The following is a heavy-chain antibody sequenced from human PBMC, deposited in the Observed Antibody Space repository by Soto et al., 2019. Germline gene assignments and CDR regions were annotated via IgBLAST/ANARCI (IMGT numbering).Heavy chain of an antibody. Sequence: EVQLVESGGGRAKPGGPLRSSFAAPGLSSSNNGRNWVPKAQGKGLEWVPFMDRRNGNRNYADPVKGRFTISRDNAKNSLYLQMNRLRDEDTAVYYCARAGKYFDWQWGGRGMDVWGQGTMVTVSS. V-gene: IGHV3-21*01. J-gene: IGHJ6*02. CDR2: MDRRNGNR. CDR3: ARAGKYFDWQWGGRGMDV. CDR1: GLSSSNNG. D-gene: IGHD3-9*01.